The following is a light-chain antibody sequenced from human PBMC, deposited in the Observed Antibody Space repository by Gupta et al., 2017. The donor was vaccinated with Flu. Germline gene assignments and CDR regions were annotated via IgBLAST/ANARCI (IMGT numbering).Light chain of an antibody. J-gene: IGLJ3*02. V-gene: IGLV2-14*01. CDR3: SSYTGSVTV. Sequence: QSALTQPASVSGSPGQSITISCTGTGSDIGGYNYVSWYQQYPGKVPKLMIYEVSYRPSGISDRFSGSKSGNAASLTISGLQTDDEAVYYGSSYTGSVTVFGGGTKLTVL. CDR2: EVS. CDR1: GSDIGGYNY.